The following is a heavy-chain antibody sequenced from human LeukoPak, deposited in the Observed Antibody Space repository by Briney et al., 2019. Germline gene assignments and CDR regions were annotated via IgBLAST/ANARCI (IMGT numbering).Heavy chain of an antibody. D-gene: IGHD1-26*01. J-gene: IGHJ3*02. Sequence: GGSLRLSCAASGFTVSSNYMSWIRQAPGKGLEWVSYISSSGSTIYYADSVKGRFTISRDNAKNSLYLQMNSLRAEDTAVYYCARVGATNQDAFDIWGQGTMVTVSS. CDR3: ARVGATNQDAFDI. CDR1: GFTVSSNY. V-gene: IGHV3-11*04. CDR2: ISSSGSTI.